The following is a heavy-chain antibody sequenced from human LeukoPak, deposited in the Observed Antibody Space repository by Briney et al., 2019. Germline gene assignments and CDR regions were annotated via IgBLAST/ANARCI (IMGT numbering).Heavy chain of an antibody. D-gene: IGHD4-4*01. CDR3: STEAVVTVTGFDS. CDR1: GFTFSSYG. CDR2: ISNDGNMI. J-gene: IGHJ4*02. Sequence: PGGSLRLSCAASGFTFSSYGMHWVRQAPGKGLDWVAVISNDGNMIYYADSVKGRFTISRDNSKKKLYLQMNSLRAEGTAVYYCSTEAVVTVTGFDSWGQGTLVTVSS. V-gene: IGHV3-30*19.